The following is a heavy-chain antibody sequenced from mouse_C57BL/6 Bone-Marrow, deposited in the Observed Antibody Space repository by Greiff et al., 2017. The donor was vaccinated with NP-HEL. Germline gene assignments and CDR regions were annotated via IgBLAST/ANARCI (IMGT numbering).Heavy chain of an antibody. J-gene: IGHJ4*01. Sequence: EVKVEESGGGLVQPGGSLSLSCAASGFNFTDYYMSWVRQPPGKALEWLGFIRNKANGYTTEYSASVKGRFTISRDNSQSILYLQMNALRAEASATSYCARFIYYDPPYYALDYSGHRTSVTVSS. CDR2: IRNKANGYTT. CDR1: GFNFTDYY. CDR3: ARFIYYDPPYYALDY. D-gene: IGHD2-4*01. V-gene: IGHV7-3*01.